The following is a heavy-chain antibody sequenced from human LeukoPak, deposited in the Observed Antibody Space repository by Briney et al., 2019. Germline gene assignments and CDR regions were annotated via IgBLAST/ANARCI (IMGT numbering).Heavy chain of an antibody. Sequence: GASVKVSCKASGYTFTSYGISWVRQAPGQGLEWMGWISAYNGNTNYAQKLQGRVTMTTDTSTSTAYMELRSLRSDDTAVYYCARVGTIVVVPAAESLDYWGQGTLVTVSS. D-gene: IGHD2-2*01. CDR2: ISAYNGNT. J-gene: IGHJ4*02. V-gene: IGHV1-18*01. CDR1: GYTFTSYG. CDR3: ARVGTIVVVPAAESLDY.